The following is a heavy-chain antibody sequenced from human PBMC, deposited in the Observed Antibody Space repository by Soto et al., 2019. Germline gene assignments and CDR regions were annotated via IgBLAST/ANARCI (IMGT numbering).Heavy chain of an antibody. V-gene: IGHV1-69*02. Sequence: QVHLVQSGAEFKKPGSSVKVSCKTSGGSFSGSIFSWVRQAPGQGLEWIGRVIPFSDITDSAQKFQDRLVITADKSTATLYMELSSLRSDDTAVYFCATEQLGAHFVSWGQGTLVTVSS. J-gene: IGHJ5*01. D-gene: IGHD3-16*01. CDR3: ATEQLGAHFVS. CDR1: GGSFSGSI. CDR2: VIPFSDIT.